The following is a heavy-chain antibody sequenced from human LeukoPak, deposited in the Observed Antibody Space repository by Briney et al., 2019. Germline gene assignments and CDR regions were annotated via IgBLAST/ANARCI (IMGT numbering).Heavy chain of an antibody. J-gene: IGHJ4*02. CDR2: ISFDGSNR. Sequence: GGSLRLSCAASKFSFSDYAMHWVRQAPGKGLEWVAIISFDGSNRNYADSVKGRFTISRDNSRNTLYLQMNSLTAEDTAVYFCARDLRWLQTFDHWGQGGLVSVSS. CDR3: ARDLRWLQTFDH. V-gene: IGHV3-30-3*01. D-gene: IGHD5-24*01. CDR1: KFSFSDYA.